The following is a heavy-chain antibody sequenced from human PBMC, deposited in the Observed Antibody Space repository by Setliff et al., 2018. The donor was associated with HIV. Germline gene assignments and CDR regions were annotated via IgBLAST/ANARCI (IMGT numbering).Heavy chain of an antibody. Sequence: LSLTCDVSGYSINNIHYWGWIRQPPGKGLECLGNIYDGGTTYHNPSLKGRVTISIDTSKAQFSLKLISVTAADTAVYYCVRRDVSFLFGQFDSWGQGILVTSPQ. J-gene: IGHJ4*02. D-gene: IGHD3-10*02. V-gene: IGHV4-38-2*01. CDR3: VRRDVSFLFGQFDS. CDR1: GYSINNIHY. CDR2: IYDGGTT.